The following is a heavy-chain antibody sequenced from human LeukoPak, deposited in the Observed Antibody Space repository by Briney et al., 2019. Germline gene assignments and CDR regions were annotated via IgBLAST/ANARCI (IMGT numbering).Heavy chain of an antibody. CDR2: ISSSGSTI. J-gene: IGHJ5*02. CDR3: ARGRYCSGGSCYYFWSQVWFDP. Sequence: GGSLRLSCAASGFTFSTYSMNWVRQAPGKGLEWVSYISSSGSTIYYADSVKGRFTISRDNAKNSLYLQMNSLRAEDTAVYYCARGRYCSGGSCYYFWSQVWFDPWGQGTLVTVSS. D-gene: IGHD2-15*01. CDR1: GFTFSTYS. V-gene: IGHV3-48*04.